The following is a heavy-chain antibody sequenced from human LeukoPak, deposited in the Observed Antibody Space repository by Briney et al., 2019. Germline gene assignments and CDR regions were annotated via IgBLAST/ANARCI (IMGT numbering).Heavy chain of an antibody. D-gene: IGHD3-9*01. J-gene: IGHJ4*02. V-gene: IGHV3-7*01. CDR1: GFTFSSYW. CDR2: IKQDGSEK. Sequence: GRSLRLSCVASGFTFSSYWMSLVRQAPGKGLEWVANIKQDGSEKYYVDSVKGRITISRDNAKNSLYLQMNSLRAEDTAVYYCARYDWARTAYWGQGTLVTVSS. CDR3: ARYDWARTAY.